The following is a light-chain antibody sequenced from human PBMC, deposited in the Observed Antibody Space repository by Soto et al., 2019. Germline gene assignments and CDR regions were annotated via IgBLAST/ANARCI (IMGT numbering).Light chain of an antibody. CDR3: QKYNSAHLP. CDR2: AAS. Sequence: DIQITQSPSSLSASVGDRVTITCRASQGITNYLAWYQQKPGKVPKLLIYAASTLQSGVPSRFSGSGAAAGLTRGTSSLQPEDVPTDYCQKYNSAHLPLGGGTKVDIK. V-gene: IGKV1-27*01. CDR1: QGITNY. J-gene: IGKJ4*01.